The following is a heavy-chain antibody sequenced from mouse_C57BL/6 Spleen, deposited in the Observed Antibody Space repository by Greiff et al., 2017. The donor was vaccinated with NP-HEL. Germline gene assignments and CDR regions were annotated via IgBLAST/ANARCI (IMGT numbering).Heavy chain of an antibody. Sequence: VQLQQSGAELVRPGASVKLSCKASGYTFTDYYINWVKQRPGQGLEWIARIYPGSGNTYYNEKFKGKATLTAEKSSSTAYMQLSSLTSEDSAVYFCARGSWGYDWFAYWGQGTLVTVSA. J-gene: IGHJ3*01. D-gene: IGHD2-2*01. CDR3: ARGSWGYDWFAY. V-gene: IGHV1-76*01. CDR1: GYTFTDYY. CDR2: IYPGSGNT.